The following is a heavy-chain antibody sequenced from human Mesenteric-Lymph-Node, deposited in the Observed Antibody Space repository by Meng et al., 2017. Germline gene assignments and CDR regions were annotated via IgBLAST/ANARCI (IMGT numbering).Heavy chain of an antibody. V-gene: IGHV1-46*01. D-gene: IGHD2-2*01. Sequence: ASVKVSCKASGYTFTSYYMHWVRQAPGQGLEWMGIINPSGGSTSYAQKLQGRVTMTTDTSTSTAYMELRSLRSDDTAVYYCARDPAPYDAFDIWGQGTMVTVSS. J-gene: IGHJ3*02. CDR2: INPSGGST. CDR3: ARDPAPYDAFDI. CDR1: GYTFTSYY.